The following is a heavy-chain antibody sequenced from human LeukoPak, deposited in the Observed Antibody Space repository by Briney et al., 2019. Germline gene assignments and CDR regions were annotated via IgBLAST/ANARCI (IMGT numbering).Heavy chain of an antibody. CDR3: ARVFGSSWFGDY. J-gene: IGHJ4*02. CDR2: ISSSSSYI. CDR1: GFTFSSYS. V-gene: IGHV3-21*01. D-gene: IGHD6-13*01. Sequence: GGSLRLSCAASGFTFSSYSMIWVRQVPGKGLEWVSSISSSSSYIYYSDSVKGRFTISRDNAKNSLYLQMNSLRAEDTAVYYCARVFGSSWFGDYWGQGTLVTVSS.